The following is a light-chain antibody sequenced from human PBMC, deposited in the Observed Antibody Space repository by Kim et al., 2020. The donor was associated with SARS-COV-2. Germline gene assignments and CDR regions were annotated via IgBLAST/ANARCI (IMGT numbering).Light chain of an antibody. V-gene: IGKV3-20*01. CDR3: QQYGSSLYT. CDR2: GAS. CDR1: QSVGSNY. J-gene: IGKJ2*01. Sequence: LSPGESATLSCWASQSVGSNYLAWYQQKPGQAPRLLIYGASSRVTGIPHRFSASGSGTDFTLTISRLEPEDFAVYYCQQYGSSLYTFGQGTKLEI.